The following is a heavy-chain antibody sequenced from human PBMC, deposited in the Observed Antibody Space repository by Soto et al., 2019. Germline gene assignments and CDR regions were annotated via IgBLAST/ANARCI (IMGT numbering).Heavy chain of an antibody. CDR2: ISGGGTTT. Sequence: QVQLVESGGGLVEPGGSLRLSCAASGFRFSDHYMTWIRQAPGKGLEWVSKISGGGTTTPYADSVKGRFTVSRDNAKNSLYLQMNSLRAEDTAVYYCAGDPYYYGSAFWGQGTLVTVSS. D-gene: IGHD3-10*01. CDR3: AGDPYYYGSAF. V-gene: IGHV3-11*01. J-gene: IGHJ4*02. CDR1: GFRFSDHY.